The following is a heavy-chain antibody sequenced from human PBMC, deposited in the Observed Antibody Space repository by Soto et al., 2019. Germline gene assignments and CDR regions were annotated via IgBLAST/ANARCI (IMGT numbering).Heavy chain of an antibody. J-gene: IGHJ4*02. D-gene: IGHD2-8*01. CDR1: GFTFSDYY. CDR3: ARDRDCTNGVCYINRGFDY. CDR2: ISSSGSTI. V-gene: IGHV3-11*01. Sequence: PGGSLRLSCAASGFTFSDYYMSWIRQAPGKGLEWVSYISSSGSTIYYADSVKGRFTISRDNAKNSLYLQMNSLRAEDTAVYYCARDRDCTNGVCYINRGFDYWGQGTLVTVSS.